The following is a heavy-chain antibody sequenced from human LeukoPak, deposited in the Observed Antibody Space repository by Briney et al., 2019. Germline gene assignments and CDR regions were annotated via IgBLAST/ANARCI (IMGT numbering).Heavy chain of an antibody. CDR3: AKGGYSIAAYYYYYYMDV. V-gene: IGHV3-23*01. CDR2: ISGSGGST. Sequence: GGSLRLSCAASGFTFSNYAMSWVRQAPGKGLEWVSGISGSGGSTYYADSVKGRFTISRDNSKNTLYLQMNSLRAEDTAVYYCAKGGYSIAAYYYYYYMDVWGKGTTVTVSS. J-gene: IGHJ6*03. D-gene: IGHD6-25*01. CDR1: GFTFSNYA.